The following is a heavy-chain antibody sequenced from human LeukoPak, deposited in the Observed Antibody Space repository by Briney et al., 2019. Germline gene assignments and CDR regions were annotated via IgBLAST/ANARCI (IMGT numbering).Heavy chain of an antibody. CDR1: GGSISSGSYY. V-gene: IGHV4-61*02. D-gene: IGHD1-26*01. CDR2: IYTSGST. Sequence: PSETLSLTCTVSGGSISSGSYYWSWIRQPAGKGLEWIGRIYTSGSTNYNPSLKSRVTISVDTSKNQLSLKLSSVTAADTAVYYCAREGGSYFGNWFDPWGQGTLVTVSS. CDR3: AREGGSYFGNWFDP. J-gene: IGHJ5*02.